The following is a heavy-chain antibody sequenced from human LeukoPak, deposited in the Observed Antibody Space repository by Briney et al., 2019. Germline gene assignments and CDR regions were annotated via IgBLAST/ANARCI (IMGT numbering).Heavy chain of an antibody. V-gene: IGHV3-23*01. CDR3: AKDTDYGDYFDY. J-gene: IGHJ4*02. CDR2: LSGSDTYT. D-gene: IGHD4-17*01. CDR1: GFTFSSYW. Sequence: GGSLRLSCAASGFTFSSYWMSWVRQAPGKGLEWVSALSGSDTYTYYADSVKGRFTISRDNSKNTMYLQMDSLRAEDTAVYYCAKDTDYGDYFDYWGQGTLVTVSS.